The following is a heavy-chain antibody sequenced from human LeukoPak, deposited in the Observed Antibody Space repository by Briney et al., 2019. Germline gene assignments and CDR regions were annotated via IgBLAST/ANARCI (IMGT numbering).Heavy chain of an antibody. J-gene: IGHJ6*02. CDR2: IYTSGST. D-gene: IGHD3-3*01. V-gene: IGHV4-4*07. CDR1: GGSISSYY. CDR3: ARARYDFWSGYPSYYYYYGMDV. Sequence: SETLSLTCTVSGGSISSYYWSWIRQPAGKALEWIGRIYTSGSTNYNPSLKSRVTMSVDTSKNQFSLKLSSVTAADTAVYYCARARYDFWSGYPSYYYYYGMDVWGQGTTVTVSS.